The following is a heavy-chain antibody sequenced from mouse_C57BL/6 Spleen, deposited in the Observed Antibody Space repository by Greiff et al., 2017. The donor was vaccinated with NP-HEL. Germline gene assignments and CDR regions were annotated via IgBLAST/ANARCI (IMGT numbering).Heavy chain of an antibody. J-gene: IGHJ2*01. Sequence: QVQLQQSGPELVKPGASVKISCKASGYAFSSSWMNWVKQRPGKGLEWIGRIYPGDGDTNYNGKFKGKATLTADKSSSTAYMQLSSLTSEDSAVYFCARPYYYGGDYFDYWGQGTTLTVSS. V-gene: IGHV1-82*01. CDR3: ARPYYYGGDYFDY. CDR2: IYPGDGDT. CDR1: GYAFSSSW. D-gene: IGHD1-1*01.